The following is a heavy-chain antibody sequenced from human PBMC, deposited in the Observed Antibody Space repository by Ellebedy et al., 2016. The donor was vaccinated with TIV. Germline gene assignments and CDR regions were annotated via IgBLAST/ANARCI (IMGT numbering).Heavy chain of an antibody. CDR3: ARGLRFDP. CDR2: IYYSGST. V-gene: IGHV4-59*01. CDR1: GGSISSYY. Sequence: SETLSLXXTVSGGSISSYYWSWIRQPPGKGLEWIGYIYYSGSTNYNPSLKSRVTISVDTSKNQFSLKLSSVTAADTAVYYCARGLRFDPWGQGTLVTVSS. J-gene: IGHJ5*02.